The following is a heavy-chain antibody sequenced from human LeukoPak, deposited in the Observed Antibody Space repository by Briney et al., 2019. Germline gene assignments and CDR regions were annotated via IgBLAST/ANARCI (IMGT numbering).Heavy chain of an antibody. J-gene: IGHJ4*02. D-gene: IGHD3-3*01. CDR3: ARGVPDFWSGYYLDY. CDR1: GGTFSSYA. V-gene: IGHV1-69*13. Sequence: ASVKVSCKASGGTFSSYAISWVRQAPGQGLEWMGGIIPIFGTASYAQKFQGRVTITADESTSTAYMELSSLRSEDTAVYYCARGVPDFWSGYYLDYWGQGTLVTVSS. CDR2: IIPIFGTA.